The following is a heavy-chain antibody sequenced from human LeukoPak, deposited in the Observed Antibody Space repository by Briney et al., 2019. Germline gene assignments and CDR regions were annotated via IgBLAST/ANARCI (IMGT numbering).Heavy chain of an antibody. CDR3: AKPYYDFWSGYSGSHFDS. J-gene: IGHJ4*02. Sequence: AGGSLRLSCAVSGFTFSRYAIHWVRQVPGKGLEWVAVISDDGTFALYGDSVRGRFTISRDNSKDTLYLQINSLRAEDTAVYYCAKPYYDFWSGYSGSHFDSWGQGTLVTVSS. V-gene: IGHV3-30-3*01. CDR1: GFTFSRYA. CDR2: ISDDGTFA. D-gene: IGHD3-3*01.